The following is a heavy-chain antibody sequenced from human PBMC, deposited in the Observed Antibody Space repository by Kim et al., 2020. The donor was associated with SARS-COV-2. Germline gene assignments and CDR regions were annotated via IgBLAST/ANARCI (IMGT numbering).Heavy chain of an antibody. CDR2: IKSKTDGGTT. CDR3: TTLFWFGELPYGMDV. D-gene: IGHD3-10*01. Sequence: GGSLRLSCAASGFTFSNAWMSWVRQAPGKGLEWVGRIKSKTDGGTTDYAAPVKGRFTISRDDSKNTLYLQMNSLKTEDTAVYYCTTLFWFGELPYGMDVWGQGTTVTVSS. CDR1: GFTFSNAW. J-gene: IGHJ6*02. V-gene: IGHV3-15*01.